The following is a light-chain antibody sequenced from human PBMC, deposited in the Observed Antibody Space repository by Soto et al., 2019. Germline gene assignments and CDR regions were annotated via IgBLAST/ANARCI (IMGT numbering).Light chain of an antibody. CDR3: QQYDNLPIT. CDR2: DAS. V-gene: IGKV1-33*01. Sequence: DIQMTQSPSSLSASVGDRVTITCPASQDISNYLNWYQQKPGKAPKLLIYDASNLETGVPSRFSGSGSGTDFTFTISSLQPEDIATYYCQQYDNLPITLGQGTRLEIK. CDR1: QDISNY. J-gene: IGKJ5*01.